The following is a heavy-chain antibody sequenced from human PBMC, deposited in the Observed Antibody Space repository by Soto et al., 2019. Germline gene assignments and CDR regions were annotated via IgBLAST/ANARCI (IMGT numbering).Heavy chain of an antibody. Sequence: QVQLVESGGGVVQPGRSLRLSCAASGFTFSSYGMHWVRQAPGKGLEWVAVIWYDGSNKYYADSVKGRFTISRDNSKNTLYLQMNSLRAEATAVYYCASDFRRSWLPFDYWGQGTLVTVSS. CDR1: GFTFSSYG. CDR2: IWYDGSNK. D-gene: IGHD2-15*01. J-gene: IGHJ4*02. CDR3: ASDFRRSWLPFDY. V-gene: IGHV3-33*01.